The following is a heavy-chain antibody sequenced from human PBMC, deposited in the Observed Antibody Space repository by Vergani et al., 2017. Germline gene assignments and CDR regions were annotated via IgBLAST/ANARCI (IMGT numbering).Heavy chain of an antibody. CDR3: ATQIYYYDSSGHDY. CDR1: GFTFSSYS. Sequence: EVQLLESGGGLVKPGGSLRLSCAASGFTFSSYSMNWVRQAPGKGLEWVSSISSSSSYIYYADSVKGRFTISRDNAKNSLYLQMNSLRAEDTAVYYCATQIYYYDSSGHDYWGQGTLVTVSS. V-gene: IGHV3-21*01. CDR2: ISSSSSYI. D-gene: IGHD3-22*01. J-gene: IGHJ4*02.